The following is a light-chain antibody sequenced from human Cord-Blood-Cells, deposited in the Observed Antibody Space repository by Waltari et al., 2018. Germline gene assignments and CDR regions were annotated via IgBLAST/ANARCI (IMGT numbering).Light chain of an antibody. CDR3: QQYDNLPLT. Sequence: DIQMTQSPSSLSASVGDRXTXTCQASQDIRNYLNWYQQKPGKAPKLLIYDASNLETGVPSRFSGSGSGTDFTFTISSLQPEDIATYYCQQYDNLPLTFGGGTKVEIK. J-gene: IGKJ4*01. CDR1: QDIRNY. CDR2: DAS. V-gene: IGKV1-33*01.